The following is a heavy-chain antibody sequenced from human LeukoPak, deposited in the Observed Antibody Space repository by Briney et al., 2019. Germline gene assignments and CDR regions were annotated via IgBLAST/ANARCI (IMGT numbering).Heavy chain of an antibody. V-gene: IGHV1-69*13. J-gene: IGHJ4*02. D-gene: IGHD2-15*01. CDR1: GGTFSSYA. CDR2: IIPIFGTA. CDR3: ARDRDCSGGSCPAVFDY. Sequence: ASVKVSCKASGGTFSSYAISWVGQAPGQGLEWMGGIIPIFGTANYAQKFQGRVTITADESTSTAYMELSSLRSEDTAVYYCARDRDCSGGSCPAVFDYWGQGTLVTVSS.